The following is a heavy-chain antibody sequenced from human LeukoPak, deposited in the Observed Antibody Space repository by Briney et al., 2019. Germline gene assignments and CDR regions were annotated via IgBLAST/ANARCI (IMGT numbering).Heavy chain of an antibody. Sequence: GGSLRLSCAASGFTFSSYAMSWVRQAPGKGLEWVSAISGSGGSTYYADSVKGRFTISRDNSKNTLYLQMNSLRAEDTAVYYCVRGCSDTRYRFDYWGQGTLVTVSS. CDR3: VRGCSDTRYRFDY. CDR1: GFTFSSYA. V-gene: IGHV3-23*01. CDR2: ISGSGGST. D-gene: IGHD2-2*01. J-gene: IGHJ4*02.